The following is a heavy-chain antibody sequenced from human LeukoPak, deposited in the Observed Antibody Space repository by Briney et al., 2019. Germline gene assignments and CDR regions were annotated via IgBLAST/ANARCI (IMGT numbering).Heavy chain of an antibody. CDR2: INHSGST. CDR3: ARGSRVDSGYYYYGMDV. V-gene: IGHV4-39*07. J-gene: IGHJ6*02. CDR1: GDSINSRSYY. Sequence: SETLSLTCTVSGDSINSRSYYWDWIRQPPGKGLEWIGEINHSGSTNYNPSLKSRVTISVDTSKNQFSLKLSSVTAADTAVYYCARGSRVDSGYYYYGMDVWGQGTTVTVSS. D-gene: IGHD1-26*01.